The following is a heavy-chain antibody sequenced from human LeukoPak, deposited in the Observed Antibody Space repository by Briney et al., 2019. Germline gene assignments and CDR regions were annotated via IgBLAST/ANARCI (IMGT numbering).Heavy chain of an antibody. CDR1: GGSISSGGYY. Sequence: SQTLSLTCTVSGGSISSGGYYWSWIRQHPGKGLEWIGYIYYSGSTYYNPSLKSRVTISVDTSKNQFSLKLSSVTAADTAVYYCAGGVVSAAIDYWGQGTLVTVSS. CDR2: IYYSGST. CDR3: AGGVVSAAIDY. J-gene: IGHJ4*02. V-gene: IGHV4-31*03. D-gene: IGHD2-2*01.